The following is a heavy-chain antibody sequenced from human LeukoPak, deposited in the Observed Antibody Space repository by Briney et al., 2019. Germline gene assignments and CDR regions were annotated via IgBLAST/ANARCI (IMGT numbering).Heavy chain of an antibody. J-gene: IGHJ1*01. CDR3: ASNSGSYLEYFQH. CDR2: IKSKTDGGTT. V-gene: IGHV3-15*01. D-gene: IGHD1-26*01. CDR1: GFTFSNAW. Sequence: GGSLRLSCAASGFTFSNAWMSWVRQAPGKGLEWVGRIKSKTDGGTTDYAAPVKGRFTISRDNSKNTLYLQMNSLRAEDTAVYYCASNSGSYLEYFQHWGQGTLVTVSS.